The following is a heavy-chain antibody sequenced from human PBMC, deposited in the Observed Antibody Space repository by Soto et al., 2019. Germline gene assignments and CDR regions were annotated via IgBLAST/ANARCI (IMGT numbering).Heavy chain of an antibody. CDR1: GGTFSSYA. CDR3: ARVPLAYCGGDCYWNAFDI. Sequence: QVQLVQSGAEVQKPGSSVKVSCKASGGTFSSYAISWVRQAPGQGLEWMGGIIPIFGTANYAQKFQGRVTITADESTSTAYMELSSLRSEDTAVYYCARVPLAYCGGDCYWNAFDIWGQGTMVTVSS. D-gene: IGHD2-21*02. J-gene: IGHJ3*02. CDR2: IIPIFGTA. V-gene: IGHV1-69*01.